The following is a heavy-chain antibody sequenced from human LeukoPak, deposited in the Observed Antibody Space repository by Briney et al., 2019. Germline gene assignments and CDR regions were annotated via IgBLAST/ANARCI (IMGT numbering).Heavy chain of an antibody. J-gene: IGHJ3*02. CDR1: GFTFDDYA. CDR2: ISWKSDSI. D-gene: IGHD2-15*01. Sequence: SLRLSCAASGFTFDDYAMQWVRQAPGKGLEWVSGISWKSDSIGYADSVKGRFTISRDNAKNSLYLQMNSLRAEDTALYYCAKDILKGGGRPRDAFDIWGQGTMVTVSS. CDR3: AKDILKGGGRPRDAFDI. V-gene: IGHV3-9*01.